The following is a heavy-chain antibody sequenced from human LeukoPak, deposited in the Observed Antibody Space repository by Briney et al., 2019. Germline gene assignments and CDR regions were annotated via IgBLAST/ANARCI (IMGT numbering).Heavy chain of an antibody. Sequence: SETLSLTCTVSGGSISSYYWSWIRQPPGKGLEWIGYIYYSGSTNYNPSLKSRVTISVDTSKNQFSLKLSSVTAADTAVYYCAGYHAYGVTTPPLGYWGQGTLVTVSS. CDR2: IYYSGST. D-gene: IGHD4-17*01. J-gene: IGHJ4*02. CDR3: AGYHAYGVTTPPLGY. CDR1: GGSISSYY. V-gene: IGHV4-59*01.